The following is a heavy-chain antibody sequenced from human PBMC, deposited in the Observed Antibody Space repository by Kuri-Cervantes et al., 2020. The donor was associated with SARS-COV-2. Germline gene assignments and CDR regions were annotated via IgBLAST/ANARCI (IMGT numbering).Heavy chain of an antibody. V-gene: IGHV1-69*13. CDR3: ARAGVAGYSSGWNPYYYYGMDV. J-gene: IGHJ6*02. D-gene: IGHD6-19*01. CDR2: IIPIFGTA. CDR1: GYTFTGYY. Sequence: SVKVSCKASGYTFTGYYMHWVRQAPGQGLERMGGIIPIFGTANYAQKFQGRVTITADESTSTAYMELSSLRSEDTAVYYCARAGVAGYSSGWNPYYYYGMDVWGQGTTVTVSS.